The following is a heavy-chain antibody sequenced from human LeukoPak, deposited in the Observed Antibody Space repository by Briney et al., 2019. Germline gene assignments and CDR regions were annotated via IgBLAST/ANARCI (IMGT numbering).Heavy chain of an antibody. D-gene: IGHD6-19*01. CDR3: AKGPGAAVAKRYIQH. Sequence: GGSLRLSCVGSGFIFNEYSLNWVRQAPGKGPEWVSYISSRSSTIYYADSVKGRFTIARDNSKNSLSLQVNSLRPEDTALYYCAKGPGAAVAKRYIQHWGQGTLVTVSS. J-gene: IGHJ1*01. CDR1: GFIFNEYS. CDR2: ISSRSSTI. V-gene: IGHV3-48*04.